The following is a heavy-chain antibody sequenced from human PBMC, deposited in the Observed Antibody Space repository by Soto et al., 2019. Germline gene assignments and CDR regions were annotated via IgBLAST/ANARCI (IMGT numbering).Heavy chain of an antibody. CDR1: GGSFSGYY. J-gene: IGHJ4*02. CDR3: VGYPNYYDSSGYSDY. V-gene: IGHV4-34*01. CDR2: INHSGST. D-gene: IGHD3-22*01. Sequence: PSETLSLTCAVYGGSFSGYYWTWIRQPPGTGLEWIGEINHSGSTNYNPSLKSRVTISVDTSKNQFSLKLTSVTAADTAVYYCVGYPNYYDSSGYSDYWGQGTLVTVSS.